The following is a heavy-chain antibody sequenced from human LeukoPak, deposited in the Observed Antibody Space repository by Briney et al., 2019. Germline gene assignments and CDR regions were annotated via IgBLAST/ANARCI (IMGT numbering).Heavy chain of an antibody. J-gene: IGHJ4*02. CDR3: ARGGLRYQLLCDINY. D-gene: IGHD2-2*01. Sequence: PGGSLRLSCAASGFTFSSYSMNWVRQAPGKGLEWVSSISSSSSYIYYADSVKGRFTISRDNAKNSLYLQMNSLRAEDTAVYYCARGGLRYQLLCDINYWGQGTLVTVSS. CDR1: GFTFSSYS. V-gene: IGHV3-21*01. CDR2: ISSSSSYI.